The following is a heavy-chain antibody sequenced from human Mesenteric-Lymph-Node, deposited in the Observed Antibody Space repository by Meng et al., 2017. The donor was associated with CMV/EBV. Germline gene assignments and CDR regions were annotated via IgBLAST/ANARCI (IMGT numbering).Heavy chain of an antibody. D-gene: IGHD1-14*01. CDR1: GFSFSSYA. J-gene: IGHJ6*02. CDR2: INWNGDTA. Sequence: GESLKISCVASGFSFSSYAMDWVRRAPGKGLEWVSGINWNGDTAGYSDPVKGRFTISRDNAKNSLYLQMNSLRAEDTALYYCARARMVQYYYGLDVWGQGTTVTVSS. V-gene: IGHV3-20*04. CDR3: ARARMVQYYYGLDV.